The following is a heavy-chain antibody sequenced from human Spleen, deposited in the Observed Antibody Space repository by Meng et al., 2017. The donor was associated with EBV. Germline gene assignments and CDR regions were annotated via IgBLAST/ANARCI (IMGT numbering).Heavy chain of an antibody. J-gene: IGHJ4*02. CDR3: ASESGRGYTPDY. Sequence: QVQLVQSGGEVKKPGASVKVSCKASGYTFTSYYIHWVRQAPGQGLEWMGGLIPMFGAPNYAQKFQGRVTIIADESTSTHYMELSSLRSEDTAVYYCASESGRGYTPDYWGQGTLVTVSS. V-gene: IGHV1-69*01. CDR2: LIPMFGAP. D-gene: IGHD3-10*01. CDR1: GYTFTSYY.